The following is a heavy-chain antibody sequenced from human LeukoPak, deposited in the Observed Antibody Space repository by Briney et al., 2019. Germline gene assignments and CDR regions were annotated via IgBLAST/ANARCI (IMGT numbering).Heavy chain of an antibody. Sequence: SETLSLTCTVSGGSISSSSYYWGWIRQPPGKGLEWIGNIYYSGNTYYNPSLTSRVTISVDTSKNEFSLRLSSVTAADTAVYYCARAAYYYDSSGYYWFDPWGQGTLVTVSS. CDR3: ARAAYYYDSSGYYWFDP. CDR1: GGSISSSSYY. D-gene: IGHD3-22*01. CDR2: IYYSGNT. V-gene: IGHV4-39*07. J-gene: IGHJ5*02.